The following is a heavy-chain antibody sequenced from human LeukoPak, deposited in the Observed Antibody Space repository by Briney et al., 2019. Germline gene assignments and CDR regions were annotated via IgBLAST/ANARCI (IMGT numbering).Heavy chain of an antibody. D-gene: IGHD4-17*01. J-gene: IGHJ4*02. Sequence: GGSLRLSCAASGFTFSTYAMHWVRQAPGKGLEWVAVISYDGSNKYYADSVKGRFTISRDNSKNTLYLQMNSLRAEDTAVYYCTKRGTVTTFGHCDFWGQGTLVTVSS. V-gene: IGHV3-30*18. CDR2: ISYDGSNK. CDR3: TKRGTVTTFGHCDF. CDR1: GFTFSTYA.